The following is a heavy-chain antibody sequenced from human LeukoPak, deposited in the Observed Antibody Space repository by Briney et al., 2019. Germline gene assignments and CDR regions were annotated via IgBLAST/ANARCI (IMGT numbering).Heavy chain of an antibody. CDR1: GFTFSSYS. CDR3: AKASAMIVVVSKHFDY. J-gene: IGHJ4*02. CDR2: ISGSGGST. V-gene: IGHV3-23*01. Sequence: GGSLRLSCAASGFTFSSYSMNWVRQAPGKGLEWVSSISGSGGSTYYADSVKGRFTISRDNSKNTLYLQMNRLRAEDTAVYYCAKASAMIVVVSKHFDYWGQGTLVTVSS. D-gene: IGHD3-22*01.